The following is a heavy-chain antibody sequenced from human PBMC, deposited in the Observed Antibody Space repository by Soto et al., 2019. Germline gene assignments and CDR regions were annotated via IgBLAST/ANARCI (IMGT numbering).Heavy chain of an antibody. D-gene: IGHD6-13*01. Sequence: QVQLVESGGGVVQPGRSLRLSCAASGFTFSSYGMHWVRQAPGKGLEWVAVISYDGSNKYYADSVKDRFTISRDNSKNTLYLQMNSLRAEDTAVYYCAKDQGYFYYGMDVWGQGTTVTVSS. J-gene: IGHJ6*02. CDR1: GFTFSSYG. V-gene: IGHV3-30*18. CDR3: AKDQGYFYYGMDV. CDR2: ISYDGSNK.